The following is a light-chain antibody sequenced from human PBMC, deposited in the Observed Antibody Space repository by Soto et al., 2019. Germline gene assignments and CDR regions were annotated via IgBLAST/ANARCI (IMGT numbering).Light chain of an antibody. V-gene: IGKV3-20*01. CDR2: GAS. J-gene: IGKJ1*01. Sequence: EIVLTQSPGTLSLSPGERATLSCRASQSVSSSYLAWYQQKPGQAPRLLIYGASSRATGIPDRFSGSGSGTEFTITISRLEPEDFAVYYCQQYGSSRTFGQGTKVEIK. CDR1: QSVSSSY. CDR3: QQYGSSRT.